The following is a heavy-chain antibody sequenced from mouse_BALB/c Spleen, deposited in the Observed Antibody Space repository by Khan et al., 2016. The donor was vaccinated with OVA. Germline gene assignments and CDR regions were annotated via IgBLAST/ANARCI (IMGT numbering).Heavy chain of an antibody. CDR1: GYTFTSNT. Sequence: VQLQQSGADLARPGASVRMSCKASGYTFTSNTMHWVKQRPGQGLEWIGYINPRSGYTNYNQNFKDKATFTADKSSSTAYMQLSSLTSEDSAVYYRARRTTGYTMDYWGQGTSVTVSS. CDR2: INPRSGYT. CDR3: ARRTTGYTMDY. V-gene: IGHV1-4*01. D-gene: IGHD2-14*01. J-gene: IGHJ4*01.